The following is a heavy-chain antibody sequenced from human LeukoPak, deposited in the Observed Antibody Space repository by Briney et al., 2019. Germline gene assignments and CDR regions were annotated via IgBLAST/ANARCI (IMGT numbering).Heavy chain of an antibody. J-gene: IGHJ6*02. CDR3: ASRHAYYAVLTGDFKDYDYGMDV. D-gene: IGHD3-9*01. CDR2: LWTSGRSKIGNT. V-gene: IGHV4-61*02. CDR1: GDSFGRGLYY. Sequence: SDTQSLTCSLSGDSFGRGLYYGTWIPRPAGEGLDWILRLWTSGRSKIGNTNYNPSLLSRVSISLDTYTNQFPMRLSSVNAEDTAVHYCASRHAYYAVLTGDFKDYDYGMDVWGQGTTVTVSS.